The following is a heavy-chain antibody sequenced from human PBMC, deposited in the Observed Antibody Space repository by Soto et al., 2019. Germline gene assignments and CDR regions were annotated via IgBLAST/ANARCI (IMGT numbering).Heavy chain of an antibody. CDR3: ARRGGVCYSCMDV. Sequence: GGSLRLSCAASGFTFSSYAMHWVRQAPGKGLEWVAVISYDGSNKYYADSVKGRFTISRDDSKNTLYLQMNSLRAEDTAVYYCARRGGVCYSCMDVWGQGTTVTVSS. V-gene: IGHV3-30-3*01. D-gene: IGHD2-8*01. CDR1: GFTFSSYA. CDR2: ISYDGSNK. J-gene: IGHJ6*02.